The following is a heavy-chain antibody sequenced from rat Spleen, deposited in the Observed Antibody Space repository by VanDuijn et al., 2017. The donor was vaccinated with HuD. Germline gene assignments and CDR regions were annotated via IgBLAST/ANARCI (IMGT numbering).Heavy chain of an antibody. D-gene: IGHD1-9*01. V-gene: IGHV5S23*01. CDR2: ISPSGGTI. J-gene: IGHJ2*01. CDR3: ARRHYGYTDYFDY. CDR1: GFTFSDYY. Sequence: EVQLVESGGGLVQPGRSLKLSCAASGFTFSDYYMAWVRQAPTKGLEWVASISPSGGTIYYRDSVKGRLTISRDNAKSTLYLQMDSLRSEDTATYYCARRHYGYTDYFDYWGQGVMVTVSS.